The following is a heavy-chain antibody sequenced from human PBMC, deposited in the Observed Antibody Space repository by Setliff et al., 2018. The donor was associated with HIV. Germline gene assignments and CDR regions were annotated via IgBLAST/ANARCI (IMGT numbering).Heavy chain of an antibody. CDR1: GYTFTNYA. CDR3: ARALSYGSGTYSAAGF. V-gene: IGHV1-3*01. J-gene: IGHJ4*02. Sequence: ASVKVSCKASGYTFTNYAIHWVRQAPGQGLEWMGWINAGNGNTEYSKKFQGRVTITRETSATTAYMELSSLTPEDTAIYFCARALSYGSGTYSAAGFWGQGTLVTVSS. D-gene: IGHD3-10*01. CDR2: INAGNGNT.